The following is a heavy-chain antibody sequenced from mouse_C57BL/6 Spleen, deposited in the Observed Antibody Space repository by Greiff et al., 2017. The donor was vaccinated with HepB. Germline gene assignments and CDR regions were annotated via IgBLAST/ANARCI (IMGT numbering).Heavy chain of an antibody. D-gene: IGHD4-1*01. J-gene: IGHJ2*01. V-gene: IGHV1-7*01. CDR3: ASEGGTYYFDY. CDR1: GYTFTSYW. CDR2: INPSSGYT. Sequence: VQLQQSGAELAKPGASVKLSCKASGYTFTSYWMHWVKQRPGPGLEWIGYINPSSGYTKYNQKFKDKATLTVDKSSSTAYMQLSSLTYEYSAVYYCASEGGTYYFDYWGQGTTLTVSS.